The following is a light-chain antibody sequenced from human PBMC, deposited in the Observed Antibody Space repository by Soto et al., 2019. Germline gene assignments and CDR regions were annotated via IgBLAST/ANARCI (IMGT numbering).Light chain of an antibody. CDR1: SSDVGAYKY. V-gene: IGLV2-14*03. CDR3: SSYTTSNTGV. J-gene: IGLJ2*01. CDR2: DVS. Sequence: QSALTQPASVSGSPGQSITISCTGTSSDVGAYKYVSWYQQHPGKAPKLMIFDVSNRPSGVSSRFSGSKSGNTASLTISGLQTEDEADYYCSSYTTSNTGVFGGGTKLTV.